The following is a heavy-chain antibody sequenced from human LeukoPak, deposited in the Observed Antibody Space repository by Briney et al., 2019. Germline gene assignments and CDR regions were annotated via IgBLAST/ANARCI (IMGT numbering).Heavy chain of an antibody. CDR2: IYSGGST. CDR1: GFTVSSNY. J-gene: IGHJ6*03. V-gene: IGHV3-66*02. D-gene: IGHD5-18*01. Sequence: GGSLRLSCAASGFTVSSNYMSWVRQAPGEGLEWVSVIYSGGSTYYADSVKGRFTISRDNSKNTLYLQMNSLRAEDTAVYYCARVTAMVLKYYYYMDVWGKGTTVTVSS. CDR3: ARVTAMVLKYYYYMDV.